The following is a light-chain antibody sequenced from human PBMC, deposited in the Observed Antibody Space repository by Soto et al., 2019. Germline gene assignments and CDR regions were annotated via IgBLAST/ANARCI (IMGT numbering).Light chain of an antibody. J-gene: IGKJ1*01. Sequence: DIQMTQSPSTLSTSVGERVTITCRASQSVSYWLAWYQQKPGKAPNLLIYDASSLESGVPSRFSGSGYGTEFTLTISSLQPDDSATYHCQHYNTYSKTFGPGTKVEIK. CDR1: QSVSYW. CDR3: QHYNTYSKT. CDR2: DAS. V-gene: IGKV1-5*01.